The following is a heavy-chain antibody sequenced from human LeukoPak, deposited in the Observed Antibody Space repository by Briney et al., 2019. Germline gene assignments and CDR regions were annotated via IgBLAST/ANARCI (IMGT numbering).Heavy chain of an antibody. CDR3: ARSFYDYSGPNWFDP. D-gene: IGHD3-16*01. CDR2: ISGTSDYI. J-gene: IGHJ5*02. CDR1: GFTFSDHP. V-gene: IGHV3-21*01. Sequence: GGSLRLSCAASGFTFSDHPMNWVRQAPAKGLEWVSSISGTSDYIYYADSVKGRFTISRDNAKNSLYLQMNSLRAEDTALYYCARSFYDYSGPNWFDPWGQGTLVTVSS.